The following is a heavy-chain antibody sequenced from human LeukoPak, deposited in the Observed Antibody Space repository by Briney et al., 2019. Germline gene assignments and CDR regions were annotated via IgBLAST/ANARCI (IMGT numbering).Heavy chain of an antibody. D-gene: IGHD6-19*01. CDR2: IIPNTGGT. Sequence: ASVKVSCKASGYSFSGFYMHWVRQAPGQGLEWMGWIIPNTGGTNYAQKFQGRVTMTRDTTISTAYMELSRLRSDATAVYYCAREWLIVVTGTGHLDYWGQGTLVTVSS. J-gene: IGHJ4*02. V-gene: IGHV1-2*02. CDR3: AREWLIVVTGTGHLDY. CDR1: GYSFSGFY.